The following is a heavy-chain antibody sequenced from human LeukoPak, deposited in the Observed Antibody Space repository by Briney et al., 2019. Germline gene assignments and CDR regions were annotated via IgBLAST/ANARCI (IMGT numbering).Heavy chain of an antibody. Sequence: SQTLSPTCAISGDRVSSNSAAWNWIRQSPSRGLEWLGRTYYRSKWYNDYAVSVKSRITINPDTSKNQFSLQLNSVTPEDTAVYYCARDIVAPGDYYYYMDVWGKGTTVTVSS. D-gene: IGHD5-12*01. CDR3: ARDIVAPGDYYYYMDV. CDR1: GDRVSSNSAA. J-gene: IGHJ6*03. V-gene: IGHV6-1*01. CDR2: TYYRSKWYN.